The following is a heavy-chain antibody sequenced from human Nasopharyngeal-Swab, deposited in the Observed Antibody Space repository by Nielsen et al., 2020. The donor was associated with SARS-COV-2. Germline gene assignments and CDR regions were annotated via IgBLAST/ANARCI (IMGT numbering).Heavy chain of an antibody. D-gene: IGHD1-26*01. V-gene: IGHV1-46*01. CDR2: INPSGGST. J-gene: IGHJ3*02. CDR1: GYTLTELS. Sequence: ASVKVSCKVSGYTLTELSMHWVRQAPGQGLEWMGIINPSGGSTSYAQEFQGRVTMTRDTSTSTVYMELSSLRSEDTAVYYCARARYSGSSYDAFDIWGQGTMVTVSS. CDR3: ARARYSGSSYDAFDI.